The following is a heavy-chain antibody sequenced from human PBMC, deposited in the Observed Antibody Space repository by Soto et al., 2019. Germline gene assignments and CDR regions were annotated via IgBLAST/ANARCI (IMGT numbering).Heavy chain of an antibody. Sequence: ASGKVSCKVSGYTFISYSMHWVRPAPGQRLEWMGWINVGNGNTKYSQKIQGRVTITIDTSASTGYMELSSLRSEDTAVYYCARERWASGSRWFDPWGQGTLVTVSS. CDR3: ARERWASGSRWFDP. D-gene: IGHD6-19*01. CDR2: INVGNGNT. CDR1: GYTFISYS. V-gene: IGHV1-3*01. J-gene: IGHJ5*02.